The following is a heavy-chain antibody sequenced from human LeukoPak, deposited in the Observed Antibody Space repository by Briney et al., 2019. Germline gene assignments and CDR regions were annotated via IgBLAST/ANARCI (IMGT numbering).Heavy chain of an antibody. CDR1: GGSLSSYY. D-gene: IGHD2-15*01. CDR3: ARDPRGRSDWFDP. J-gene: IGHJ5*02. Sequence: SETLSLTCTVSGGSLSSYYWSWIRQPPGKGLEWIGYIYYSGSTNYNPSLKSRVTISVDTSKNQFSLKLSSVTAADTAVYYCARDPRGRSDWFDPWGQGTLVTVSS. V-gene: IGHV4-59*01. CDR2: IYYSGST.